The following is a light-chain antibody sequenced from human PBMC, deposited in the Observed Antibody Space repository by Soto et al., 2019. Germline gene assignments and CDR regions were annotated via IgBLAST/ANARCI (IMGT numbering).Light chain of an antibody. V-gene: IGKV3-20*01. CDR1: QSVSSTY. Sequence: IVLTQSPGTLSLSPGERATLSCRASQSVSSTYIAWYQQNPGQAPRLLIYGASSRATGIPDRFSGSGSATDFTITISRLEPEDFAVYFCQQYGRSPPFTFGQGTKVEIK. J-gene: IGKJ2*01. CDR3: QQYGRSPPFT. CDR2: GAS.